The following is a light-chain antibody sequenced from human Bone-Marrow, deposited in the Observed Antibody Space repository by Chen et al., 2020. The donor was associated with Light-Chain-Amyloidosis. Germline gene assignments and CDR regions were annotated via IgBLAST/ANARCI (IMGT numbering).Light chain of an antibody. CDR1: DLPKKY. V-gene: IGLV3-25*03. CDR2: RDT. CDR3: QSADSSGTYEVI. Sequence: SYELTQPPLVSVSPGQTARIPCSGDDLPKKYAYWYQQKPGQSPVLVIHRDTERPSGISERFSGSSSWTTATLTISRVQAEDEADYHCQSADSSGTYEVIFGGGTKLTVL. J-gene: IGLJ2*01.